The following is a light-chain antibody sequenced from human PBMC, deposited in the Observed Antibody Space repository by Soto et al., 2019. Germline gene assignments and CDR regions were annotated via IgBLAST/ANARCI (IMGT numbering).Light chain of an antibody. CDR1: SSDVGRYNI. CDR2: EGS. Sequence: QSALTQPASVSGSPGQSITISCTGTSSDVGRYNIVSWYQQHPGKAPKLMIYEGSKRPSGVSDRFSGSKSGNTASLTISGLQAEDEADYYCCSYAGSSTYVFGTGTMVTVL. CDR3: CSYAGSSTYV. J-gene: IGLJ1*01. V-gene: IGLV2-23*01.